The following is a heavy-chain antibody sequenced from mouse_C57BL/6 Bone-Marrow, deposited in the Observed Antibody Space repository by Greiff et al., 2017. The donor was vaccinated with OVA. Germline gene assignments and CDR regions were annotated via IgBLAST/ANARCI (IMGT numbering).Heavy chain of an antibody. CDR3: ASSCPLCPFDY. D-gene: IGHD1-1*02. V-gene: IGHV1-81*01. CDR1: GYTFTSYG. J-gene: IGHJ2*01. CDR2: IYPRSGNT. Sequence: QVQLQQSGAELARPGASVKLSCKASGYTFTSYGISWVKQRTGQGLEWIGEIYPRSGNTYYNEKLKGKATLTADKSSSTAYMELRSLTSEYSAVYFCASSCPLCPFDYWGQGTTLTVSS.